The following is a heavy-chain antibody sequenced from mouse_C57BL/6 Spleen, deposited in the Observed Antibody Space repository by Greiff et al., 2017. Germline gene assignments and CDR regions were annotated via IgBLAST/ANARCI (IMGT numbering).Heavy chain of an antibody. CDR2: ISSGGDYI. V-gene: IGHV5-9-1*02. CDR1: GFTFSSYA. Sequence: EVQRVESGEGLVKPGGSLKLSCAASGFTFSSYAMSWVRQTPEKRLEWVAYISSGGDYIYYADTVKGRFTISRDNARNTLYLQMSSLKSEDTAMYYCTRGGPDYYAMDYWGQGTSVTVSS. CDR3: TRGGPDYYAMDY. J-gene: IGHJ4*01.